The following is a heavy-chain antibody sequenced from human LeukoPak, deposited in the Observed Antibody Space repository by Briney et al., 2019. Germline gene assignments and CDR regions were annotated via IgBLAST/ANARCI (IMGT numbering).Heavy chain of an antibody. V-gene: IGHV1-2*02. CDR3: ARDERYDSSGYPFDY. J-gene: IGHJ4*02. CDR1: GYTFTGYF. D-gene: IGHD3-22*01. CDR2: INPNSGDT. Sequence: EASVKVSCKASGYTFTGYFIHWVRQAPGQGLEWMGWINPNSGDTNYAQSFQGRVTMTRDTSISTASMELSRLSSDDTAMYYCARDERYDSSGYPFDYWGQGTLVTVSS.